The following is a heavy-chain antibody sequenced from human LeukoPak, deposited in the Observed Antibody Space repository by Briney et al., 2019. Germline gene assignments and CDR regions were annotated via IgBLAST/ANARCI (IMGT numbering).Heavy chain of an antibody. CDR1: GGSISNYY. J-gene: IGHJ4*02. CDR2: IYYTGNT. V-gene: IGHV4-59*01. D-gene: IGHD6-13*01. CDR3: ARGIGYSSSWPPH. Sequence: PSETLSLTCTVSGGSISNYYWNWIRQPPGKGLEWIGYIYYTGNTNYNPSLKSRVTISVDTSKNQFSLKLSSVTAADTAVYYCARGIGYSSSWPPHWGQGTLVTVSS.